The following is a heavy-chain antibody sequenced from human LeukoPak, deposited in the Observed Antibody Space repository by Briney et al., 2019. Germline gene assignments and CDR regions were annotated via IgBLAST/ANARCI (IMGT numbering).Heavy chain of an antibody. V-gene: IGHV4-31*03. J-gene: IGHJ4*02. D-gene: IGHD3-22*01. CDR1: GGSISNANYY. Sequence: SQTLSLSCTVSGGSISNANYYWTWIRQHPGKGLEWIGYIYYSGTAFYNPSVKSRVSISIDTSNNQFTLRLTSVTAAETAMYYCARADYYASSAYPDWGQGTLVTVSS. CDR3: ARADYYASSAYPD. CDR2: IYYSGTA.